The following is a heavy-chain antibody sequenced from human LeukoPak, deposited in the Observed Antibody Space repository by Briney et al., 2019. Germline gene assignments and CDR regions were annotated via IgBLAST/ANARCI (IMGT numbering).Heavy chain of an antibody. D-gene: IGHD4-17*01. Sequence: PGGSLRLSCAASGFTFRSYGMHWVRQAPGKGLEWVANIKQDGSEKYYVDSVKGRFTISRDNAKNSLYLQMNSLRAEDTAVYYCARDGPDYGDYEYYYYYMDFRGKGTTVTVSS. CDR3: ARDGPDYGDYEYYYYYMDF. J-gene: IGHJ6*03. CDR1: GFTFRSYG. V-gene: IGHV3-7*01. CDR2: IKQDGSEK.